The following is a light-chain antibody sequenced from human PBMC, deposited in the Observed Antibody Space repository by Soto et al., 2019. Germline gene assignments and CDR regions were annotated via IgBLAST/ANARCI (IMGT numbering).Light chain of an antibody. CDR3: QQFNTYPIT. J-gene: IGKJ5*01. V-gene: IGKV1-13*02. CDR2: DAS. CDR1: QGISSD. Sequence: AIQLTQSPSSLSASVGYRFTITCRASQGISSDLAWYQQKPGKAPKLLIYDASSLESGVPSRFSGSGSGTDFTLTISSLQPEDFATYYCQQFNTYPITFGQGTRLEIK.